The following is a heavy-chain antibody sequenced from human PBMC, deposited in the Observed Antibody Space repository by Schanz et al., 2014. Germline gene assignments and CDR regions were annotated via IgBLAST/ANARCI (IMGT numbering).Heavy chain of an antibody. D-gene: IGHD4-17*01. V-gene: IGHV1-69*09. CDR3: ARAPVTVGPYHYYMDV. Sequence: QVQLVQSGGEVKKPGASATVSCKASGYTFNNHGISWVRQAPGQGLEWMGRIIPILDKTNYAQKFQGRVTMTADKSTSTVYMEVSGLRSEDTAVYYCARAPVTVGPYHYYMDVWGKGTTVIVSS. CDR1: GYTFNNHG. J-gene: IGHJ6*03. CDR2: IIPILDKT.